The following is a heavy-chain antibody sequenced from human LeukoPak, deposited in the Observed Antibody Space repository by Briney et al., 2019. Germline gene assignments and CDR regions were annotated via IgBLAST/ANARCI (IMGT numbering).Heavy chain of an antibody. CDR1: GFTFSIYT. Sequence: GGSLRLSCAASGFTFSIYTMNWVRQAPGKGLEWVSSISSSNSYIYYADSVKGRFTISRDNAKNSLYLQMNTLRAEDTAVYYCAKDRPAVAGHTALVDYWGQGTLVTVSS. V-gene: IGHV3-21*04. CDR2: ISSSNSYI. D-gene: IGHD6-13*01. J-gene: IGHJ4*02. CDR3: AKDRPAVAGHTALVDY.